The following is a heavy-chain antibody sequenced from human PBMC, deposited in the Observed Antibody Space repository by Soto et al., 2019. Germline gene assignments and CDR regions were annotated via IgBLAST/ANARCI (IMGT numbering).Heavy chain of an antibody. CDR2: ISAYNGNT. CDR3: ARAAYEILTGYYRR. J-gene: IGHJ4*02. D-gene: IGHD3-9*01. Sequence: QVQLVQSGAEVKKPGASVKVSCKASGYTFTSYGISWVRQAPGQGLEWMGWISAYNGNTNYAQKFQGRVTMTTGTSTRTAYMELRSLRSDDMAVYYCARAAYEILTGYYRRWGQGTLVTVSS. V-gene: IGHV1-18*03. CDR1: GYTFTSYG.